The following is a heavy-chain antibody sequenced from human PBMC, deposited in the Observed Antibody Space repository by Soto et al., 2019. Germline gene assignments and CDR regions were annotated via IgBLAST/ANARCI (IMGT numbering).Heavy chain of an antibody. Sequence: EVQLLESGGGLVQPGGSLRLSCAGSGFTFSNYAMSWVRQAPGKGLEWVSAIADSGDTTHHADSVKGRFTISRDNSKNTLYLQMNSLRAEDTAVYYCAKDRGSMIIVAPGEYWGQGTLVTVSS. D-gene: IGHD3-22*01. J-gene: IGHJ4*02. CDR2: IADSGDTT. V-gene: IGHV3-23*01. CDR3: AKDRGSMIIVAPGEY. CDR1: GFTFSNYA.